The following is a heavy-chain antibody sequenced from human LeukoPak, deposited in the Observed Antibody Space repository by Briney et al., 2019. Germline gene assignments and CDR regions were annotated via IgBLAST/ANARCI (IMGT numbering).Heavy chain of an antibody. CDR1: GFTFSSYS. Sequence: GGSLRLSCAASGFTFSSYSMNWVRQAPGKGLEWVSYIRSSSSTIYYADSVKGRFTISRDNAKNSLYLQMNSLRDEDTAVYYCARDQGFIVVVPAAITVRSVPYGMDVWGQGTTVTVSS. D-gene: IGHD2-2*02. V-gene: IGHV3-48*02. CDR3: ARDQGFIVVVPAAITVRSVPYGMDV. J-gene: IGHJ6*02. CDR2: IRSSSSTI.